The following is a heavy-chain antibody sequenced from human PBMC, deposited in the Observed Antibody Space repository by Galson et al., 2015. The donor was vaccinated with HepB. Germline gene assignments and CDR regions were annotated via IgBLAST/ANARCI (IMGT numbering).Heavy chain of an antibody. Sequence: SLRLSCAASGVTFSNYGMHWVRQAPGKGLEWVAVISYDGRNKYYTDSVKGRFTISRDNSKNMVYLQMNSLRAEDTALYYCAKDPYLYSALAGTMAGFDYWGQGTLVTVSP. V-gene: IGHV3-30*18. D-gene: IGHD6-19*01. J-gene: IGHJ4*02. CDR3: AKDPYLYSALAGTMAGFDY. CDR1: GVTFSNYG. CDR2: ISYDGRNK.